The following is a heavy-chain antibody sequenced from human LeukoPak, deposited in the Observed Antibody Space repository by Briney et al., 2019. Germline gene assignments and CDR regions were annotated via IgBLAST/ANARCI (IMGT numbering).Heavy chain of an antibody. V-gene: IGHV1-2*02. CDR2: INPNGGGT. CDR3: ARDSYSGSYYY. J-gene: IGHJ4*02. CDR1: GYTFTGYY. Sequence: ASVTVSCKASGYTFTGYYMHWVRQAPGQGLEWMGWINPNGGGTNYAQQFQGRVTMTSDTSISTAYMELSSLRSDDTAVYYCARDSYSGSYYYWGQGTLVTVSS. D-gene: IGHD1-26*01.